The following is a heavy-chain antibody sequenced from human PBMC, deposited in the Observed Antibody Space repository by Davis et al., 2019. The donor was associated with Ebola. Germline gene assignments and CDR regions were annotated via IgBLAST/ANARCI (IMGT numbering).Heavy chain of an antibody. V-gene: IGHV4-34*01. Sequence: PSETLSLTCAVYGGSFSGYYWSWIRQPPGKGLEWIGEINHSGSTNYNPSLKSRVTISVDTSKNQFSLKLSSVTAADTAVYYCARGTTARAFDIWDQGTMVTVSS. D-gene: IGHD4-11*01. J-gene: IGHJ3*02. CDR3: ARGTTARAFDI. CDR1: GGSFSGYY. CDR2: INHSGST.